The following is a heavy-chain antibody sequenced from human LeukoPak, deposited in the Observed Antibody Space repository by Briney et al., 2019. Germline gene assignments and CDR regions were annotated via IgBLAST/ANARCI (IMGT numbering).Heavy chain of an antibody. CDR2: IYTSGST. CDR1: GGSISSYY. V-gene: IGHV4-4*07. D-gene: IGHD6-13*01. CDR3: ARDRWYSSSWYWFDP. Sequence: SETLSLTCTVSGGSISSYYWSWIRQPAGKGLEWIGRIYTSGSTNYNPSLKSRVTMLVDTSKNQFSLKLSSVTAADTAVYYCARDRWYSSSWYWFDPWGQGTLVTVSS. J-gene: IGHJ5*02.